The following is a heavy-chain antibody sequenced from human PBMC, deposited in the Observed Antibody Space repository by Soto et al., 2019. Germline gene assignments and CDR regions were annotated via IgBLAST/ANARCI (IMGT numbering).Heavy chain of an antibody. Sequence: PSETLSLTCTVSGGSISSYYWSWIRQPPGKGLEWIGYIYYSGSTNYNPSLKGRVTISVDTSKNQFSLKLSSVTAADTAVYYCARAVLTGRGYSYPEMGWFDPWGQGTLVTVSS. CDR2: IYYSGST. D-gene: IGHD5-18*01. V-gene: IGHV4-59*01. CDR3: ARAVLTGRGYSYPEMGWFDP. J-gene: IGHJ5*02. CDR1: GGSISSYY.